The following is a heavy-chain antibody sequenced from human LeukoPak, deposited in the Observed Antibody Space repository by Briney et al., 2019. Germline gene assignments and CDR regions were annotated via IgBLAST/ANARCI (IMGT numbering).Heavy chain of an antibody. V-gene: IGHV1-3*01. CDR2: ISAGNGNT. CDR3: ARAPPEVQYPMDV. CDR1: GYTFTSYA. D-gene: IGHD2/OR15-2a*01. J-gene: IGHJ6*02. Sequence: ASVKVSCKASGYTFTSYAIHWVRQAPGQRLEWMGWISAGNGNTKYSQNFQGRVTFISNTSATTAYMELSSLRSEDAAVYYCARAPPEVQYPMDVWGQGTTVTVSS.